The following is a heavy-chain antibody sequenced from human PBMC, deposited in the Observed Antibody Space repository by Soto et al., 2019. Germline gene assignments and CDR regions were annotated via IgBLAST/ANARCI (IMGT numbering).Heavy chain of an antibody. CDR2: ITVSGDGT. CDR1: GFTFSSHA. V-gene: IGHV3-23*01. Sequence: PGGSLRLSCVASGFTFSSHAMSWVRQAPGKGLEWAPGKGLEWVSSITVSGDGTYYADSVKGRFTISRDNSKNTLYLQMNSLRAEDTAVYYCAKFSGAVYYYGMDVWGQGTTVTVSS. CDR3: AKFSGAVYYYGMDV. D-gene: IGHD1-20*01. J-gene: IGHJ6*02.